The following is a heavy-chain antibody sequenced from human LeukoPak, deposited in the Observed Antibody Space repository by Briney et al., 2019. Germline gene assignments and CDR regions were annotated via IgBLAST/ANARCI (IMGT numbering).Heavy chain of an antibody. D-gene: IGHD3-9*01. V-gene: IGHV3-48*04. CDR3: ARDRSGYDILTGKNYYYYYMDV. Sequence: PGGSLRLSCAASGFTFSSYGMHWVRQAPGKGLEWVSYISSSGSTIYYADSVKGRFTISRDNAKNSLYLQMNSLRAEDTAVYYCARDRSGYDILTGKNYYYYYMDVWGRGAPVTISS. J-gene: IGHJ6*03. CDR1: GFTFSSYG. CDR2: ISSSGSTI.